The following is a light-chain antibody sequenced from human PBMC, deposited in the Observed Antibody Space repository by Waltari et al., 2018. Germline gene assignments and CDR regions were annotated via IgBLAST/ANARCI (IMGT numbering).Light chain of an antibody. V-gene: IGLV1-51*01. CDR2: DNN. CDR3: GTWDSSLSAGHVV. J-gene: IGLJ2*01. CDR1: PSPMRPIY. Sequence: HSASPLPLSPSPAPVQTVPISSPGRPSPMRPIYASCYQQLPGTAPKLLIYDNNKRPSGIPDRFSGSKSGTSATLGITGRQTGDEADYYCGTWDSSLSAGHVVFGGGTKLTVL.